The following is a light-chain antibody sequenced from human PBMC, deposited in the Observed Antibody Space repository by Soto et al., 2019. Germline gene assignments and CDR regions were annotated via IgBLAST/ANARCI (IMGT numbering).Light chain of an antibody. J-gene: IGLJ1*01. CDR2: EVT. CDR3: SSYAGSIYV. Sequence: QSALTQPASVSGSPGQSITISCTGTSSDIGFYNYVSWYQQSPGKAPKLLIYEVTKRPSGVPDRFSGSKSGNTASLTVSGLQTEDEADYYCSSYAGSIYVFGTGTKV. V-gene: IGLV2-8*01. CDR1: SSDIGFYNY.